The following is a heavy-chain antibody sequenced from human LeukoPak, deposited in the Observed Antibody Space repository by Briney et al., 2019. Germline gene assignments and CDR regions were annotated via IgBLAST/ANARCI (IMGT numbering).Heavy chain of an antibody. D-gene: IGHD5-18*01. CDR1: GASFSDYY. Sequence: SETLSLTCTVFGASFSDYYWNWIRQPPGKGLEWIGEIHPSGSTSYNPALQSRVTMSVDTSKNQFFLKLNSVTAADTAVYYCARGPDTAKQGYWGQGTLVTVSS. V-gene: IGHV4-34*01. J-gene: IGHJ4*02. CDR2: IHPSGST. CDR3: ARGPDTAKQGY.